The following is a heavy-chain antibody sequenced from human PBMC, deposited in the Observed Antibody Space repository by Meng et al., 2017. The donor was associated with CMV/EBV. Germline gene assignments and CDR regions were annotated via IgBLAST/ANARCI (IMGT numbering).Heavy chain of an antibody. J-gene: IGHJ3*02. V-gene: IGHV1-69*10. CDR3: ARERGYSYDPYAFDI. D-gene: IGHD5-18*01. CDR2: IIPILGIA. CDR1: GGTFSSYA. Sequence: SVKVSCKASGGTFSSYAISWVRQAPGQGLEWMGGIIPILGIANYAQKFQGRVTITADESTSTAYMELSSLRSEDTAVYYCARERGYSYDPYAFDIWGQGTMVTVSS.